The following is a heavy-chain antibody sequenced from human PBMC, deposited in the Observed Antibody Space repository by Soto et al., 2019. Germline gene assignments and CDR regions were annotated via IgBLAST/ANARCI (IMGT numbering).Heavy chain of an antibody. D-gene: IGHD1-1*01. V-gene: IGHV1-46*04. Sequence: QVQLVQSGAEVKNPGASVKLSCKASGYTFTNYYLHWVRQAPGQGLEWVGMINPSARSASYAQKLRGRLTRDRDTATTTVYMELSRLTFEDTAVYFCARDNSAANGVLDHWGQGTLVTVSS. CDR2: INPSARSA. CDR1: GYTFTNYY. J-gene: IGHJ4*02. CDR3: ARDNSAANGVLDH.